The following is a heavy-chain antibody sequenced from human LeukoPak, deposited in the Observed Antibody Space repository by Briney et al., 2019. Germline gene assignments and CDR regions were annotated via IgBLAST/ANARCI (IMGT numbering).Heavy chain of an antibody. J-gene: IGHJ6*03. CDR2: IYIPGST. Sequence: SETLSLTCTVSGGSIINYYWSWIRQSAGTGLEWVGRIYIPGSTNYNPSLQSRLSMSVDTSKNQFSLRLTSVSAADTAVYYCARLKYYDSTGYSPGYYMDVWGKGITVTVSS. D-gene: IGHD3-22*01. CDR1: GGSIINYY. CDR3: ARLKYYDSTGYSPGYYMDV. V-gene: IGHV4-4*07.